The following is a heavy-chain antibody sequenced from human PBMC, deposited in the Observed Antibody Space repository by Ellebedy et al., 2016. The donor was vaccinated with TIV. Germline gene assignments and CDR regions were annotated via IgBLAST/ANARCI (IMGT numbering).Heavy chain of an antibody. CDR1: GFIFSNNW. CDR2: IVGDGRVT. Sequence: GESLKISCAASGFIFSNNWMHWVRQAPGKGLEWVSYIVGDGRVTTYADSVKDRFIVFRDNTKDTVYLEMNSLTAEDTGFYYCARGVRFSSLDVWGRGTLVTVSS. V-gene: IGHV3-74*01. CDR3: ARGVRFSSLDV. J-gene: IGHJ2*01. D-gene: IGHD3-10*01.